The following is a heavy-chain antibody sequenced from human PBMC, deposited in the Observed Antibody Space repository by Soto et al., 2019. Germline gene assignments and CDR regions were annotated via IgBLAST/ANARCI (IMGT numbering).Heavy chain of an antibody. CDR2: MNPNSGNT. J-gene: IGHJ6*03. CDR3: AREGDGYYYYYYYMDV. Sequence: QVQLVQSGAEVKKPGASVKVSCKASGYTFTSYDINWVRQATGQGLEWMGWMNPNSGNTGYAQKFQGRVTMTRNTSICTVYMELSSLRSEDTAVYFCAREGDGYYYYYYYMDVWGKGTTVTVSS. V-gene: IGHV1-8*01. CDR1: GYTFTSYD. D-gene: IGHD2-21*02.